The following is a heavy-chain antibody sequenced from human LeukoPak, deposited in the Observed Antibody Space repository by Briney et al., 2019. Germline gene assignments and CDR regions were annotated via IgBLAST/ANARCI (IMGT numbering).Heavy chain of an antibody. V-gene: IGHV4-34*01. D-gene: IGHD2-15*01. Sequence: PSETLSLTCAVYSGSFSGYYWSWIRQPPGKGLEWIGEINHSGSTNYNPSLKSRVTISVDTSKNQFSLKLSSVTAADTAVYYCARLARGWLLLVWGQGTLVTVSS. CDR2: INHSGST. CDR3: ARLARGWLLLV. J-gene: IGHJ4*02. CDR1: SGSFSGYY.